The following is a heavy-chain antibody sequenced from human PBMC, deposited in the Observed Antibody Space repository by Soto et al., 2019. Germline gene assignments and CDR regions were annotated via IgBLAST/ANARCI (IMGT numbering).Heavy chain of an antibody. Sequence: QVQLQESGPGLVKPSETLSLTCTVSGGSISSYYWSWIRQPAGKGLEWIRRIYTSGSTNYNPSLKSRVTMSVDTSKNQFSLKLSSVTAADTAVYYCVAARPSNYYYYGMDVWGQGTTVTVSS. CDR1: GGSISSYY. D-gene: IGHD6-6*01. CDR2: IYTSGST. CDR3: VAARPSNYYYYGMDV. J-gene: IGHJ6*02. V-gene: IGHV4-4*07.